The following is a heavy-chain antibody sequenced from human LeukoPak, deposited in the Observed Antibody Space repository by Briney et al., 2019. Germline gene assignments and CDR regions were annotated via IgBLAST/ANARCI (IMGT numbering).Heavy chain of an antibody. Sequence: GASVKVSCKASGYTFTSYAMHWGRQPPAQRLEWMGWINAGSGNTKYSQKFQDRVTITRDTSASTAYMQLSSLRSEDTAVYYCARCYDSDAFEIWGQGTMVTVAS. CDR3: ARCYDSDAFEI. CDR1: GYTFTSYA. V-gene: IGHV1-3*01. J-gene: IGHJ3*02. D-gene: IGHD3-22*01. CDR2: INAGSGNT.